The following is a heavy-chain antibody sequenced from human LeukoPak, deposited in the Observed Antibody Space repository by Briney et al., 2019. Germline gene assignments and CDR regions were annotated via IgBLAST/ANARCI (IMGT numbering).Heavy chain of an antibody. J-gene: IGHJ5*02. D-gene: IGHD6-13*01. CDR2: NSHSQTT. V-gene: IGHV4-38-2*02. CDR3: SRDPSIAAPNLGS. CDR1: GYSFSGHYY. Sequence: SATLNLSCNASGYSFSGHYYRAWLQQPPQRGLERIGNNSHSQTTYYNQSLQRRVTISVDTSNNQSSLKITTLTSADTAVYDCSRDPSIAAPNLGSWGQGMLVTVSS.